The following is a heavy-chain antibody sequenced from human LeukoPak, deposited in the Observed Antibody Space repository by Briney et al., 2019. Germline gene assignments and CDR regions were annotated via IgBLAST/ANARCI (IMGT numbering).Heavy chain of an antibody. J-gene: IGHJ4*02. V-gene: IGHV1-18*01. CDR2: ISAYNGNT. Sequence: ASVKVSCKASGYTFTSYGISWVRQAPGQGLEWMGWISAYNGNTNYAQKLQGRVTMTRNTSISTAYMELSSLRSEDTAVYYCARLLGYCSSTSCGDYWGQGTLVTVSS. CDR3: ARLLGYCSSTSCGDY. D-gene: IGHD2-2*01. CDR1: GYTFTSYG.